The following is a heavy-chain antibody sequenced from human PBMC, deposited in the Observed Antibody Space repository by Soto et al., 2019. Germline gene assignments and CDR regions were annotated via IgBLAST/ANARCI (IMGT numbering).Heavy chain of an antibody. CDR1: GGTFSSYA. CDR3: AVWFGEPRPYYYYGMDV. V-gene: IGHV1-69*13. J-gene: IGHJ6*01. CDR2: IIPIFGTA. D-gene: IGHD3-10*01. Sequence: SGKVCYKACGGTFSSYAISLVRQAPGQGLEWMGGIIPIFGTANYAQKFQGRVTITADESTSTAYMELSSLRSEDTAVYYCAVWFGEPRPYYYYGMDVWGQGTTVTVSS.